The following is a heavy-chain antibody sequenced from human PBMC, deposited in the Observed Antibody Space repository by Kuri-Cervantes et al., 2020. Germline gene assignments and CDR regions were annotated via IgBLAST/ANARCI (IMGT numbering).Heavy chain of an antibody. V-gene: IGHV4-34*01. CDR2: INHSGST. J-gene: IGHJ4*02. CDR1: GGSFSSYY. D-gene: IGHD5-12*01. CDR3: ARFPQWLRAYDY. Sequence: ESLKISCAVYGGSFSSYYWSWIRQPPGKGLEWIGEINHSGSTNYNPSLKSRVTISEDTSKNQFSLKLSSVTAADTAVYYCARFPQWLRAYDYWGQGTLVTVSS.